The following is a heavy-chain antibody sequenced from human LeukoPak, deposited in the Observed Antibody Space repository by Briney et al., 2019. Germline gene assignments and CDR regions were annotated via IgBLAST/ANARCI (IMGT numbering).Heavy chain of an antibody. J-gene: IGHJ6*02. CDR1: GFTFSSYG. Sequence: GGSLRLSCAASGFTFSSYGMHWVRQAPGKGLGWVAFIRYDGSNKYYADSVKGRFTISRDNSKNTLYLQMNSLRAEDTAVYYCAKASDYYGSGRGNHYYYYGMDVWGQGTTVTVSS. V-gene: IGHV3-30*02. CDR2: IRYDGSNK. D-gene: IGHD3-10*01. CDR3: AKASDYYGSGRGNHYYYYGMDV.